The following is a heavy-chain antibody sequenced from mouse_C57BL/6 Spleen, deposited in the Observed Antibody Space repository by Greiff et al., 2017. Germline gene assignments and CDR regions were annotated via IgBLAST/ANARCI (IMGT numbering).Heavy chain of an antibody. V-gene: IGHV2-2*01. CDR1: GFSLTSYG. D-gene: IGHD2-4*01. Sequence: QVQLKQSGPGLVQPSQSLSITCTVSGFSLTSYGVHWVRQSPGKGLEWLGVIWSGGSTGYNAAFISRLSISKDNSKSQVFFKMNSLQADDTAIYYCARKDYDYGGFAYWGQGTLVTVSA. CDR2: IWSGGST. CDR3: ARKDYDYGGFAY. J-gene: IGHJ3*01.